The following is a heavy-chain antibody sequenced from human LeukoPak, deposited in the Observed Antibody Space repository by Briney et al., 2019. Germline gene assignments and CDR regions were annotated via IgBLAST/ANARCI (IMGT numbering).Heavy chain of an antibody. J-gene: IGHJ4*02. CDR1: GYSITSGYY. CDR2: IYHSGST. V-gene: IGHV4-38-2*02. Sequence: SETLSLTCTVSGYSITSGYYWAWIRQPPGKGLEWIGSIYHSGSTYYNPSLKSRVTISVDTSKNQFSLKLSSVTAADTAVYYCARATAGSTSCYDIWGQGTLVTVSS. CDR3: ARATAGSTSCYDI. D-gene: IGHD2-2*01.